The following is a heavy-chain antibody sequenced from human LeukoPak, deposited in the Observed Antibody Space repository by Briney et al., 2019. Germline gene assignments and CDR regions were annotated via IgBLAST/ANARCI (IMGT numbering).Heavy chain of an antibody. CDR3: ARRSVPMT. CDR2: IDHSGSA. J-gene: IGHJ4*02. D-gene: IGHD2-2*01. V-gene: IGHV4-34*01. Sequence: SETLSLTCAVYGGSFSGYSWSWIRQPPGKGLEWIGEIDHSGSANYNPSLKSRVTISVDTSKNQFSLKLSSVTAADTGVYYCARRSVPMTWGRGTLVTVSS. CDR1: GGSFSGYS.